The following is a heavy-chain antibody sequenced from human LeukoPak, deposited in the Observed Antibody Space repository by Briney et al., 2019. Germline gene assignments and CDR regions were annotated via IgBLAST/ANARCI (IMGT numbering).Heavy chain of an antibody. CDR1: GSTFSSYA. V-gene: IGHV3-30-3*01. CDR2: ISFDGSDK. D-gene: IGHD4-23*01. J-gene: IGHJ4*02. CDR3: ARVGDYGGSYDY. Sequence: GRSLRLSCAASGSTFSSYAMHWVRQAPGKGLEWVAVISFDGSDKYHADPVKGRFTISRDNSKNTLYLQMNSLRAEDAAVYYCARVGDYGGSYDYWGQGTLVTVSS.